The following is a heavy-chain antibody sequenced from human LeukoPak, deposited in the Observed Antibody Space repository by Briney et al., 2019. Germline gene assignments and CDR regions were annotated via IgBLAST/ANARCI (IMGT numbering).Heavy chain of an antibody. CDR2: TSGSGSST. Sequence: GGSLRLSCAASGFTSSTYAMSWVRQAPGKGLEWVSATSGSGSSTYYADSVKGRFATSRDNSKNTLYLQMNSLRAEDTAVYYCAKAQNRGYSYGYPYFDSWGQGTLVTVSS. V-gene: IGHV3-23*01. CDR1: GFTSSTYA. D-gene: IGHD5-18*01. J-gene: IGHJ4*02. CDR3: AKAQNRGYSYGYPYFDS.